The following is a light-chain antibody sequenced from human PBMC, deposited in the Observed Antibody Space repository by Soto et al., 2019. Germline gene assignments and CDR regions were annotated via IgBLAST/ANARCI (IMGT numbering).Light chain of an antibody. CDR2: DVN. J-gene: IGLJ2*01. CDR1: SRDVGGYSY. Sequence: QSALTQPASVSGSPGQSITISCTGTSRDVGGYSYVSWYQQHPGKAPKLMIYDVNNRPSGVSDRFSGSKSGNTASLTISGLQAEDESHYYCSSFTSYSTLVFGGGTKLTVL. V-gene: IGLV2-14*03. CDR3: SSFTSYSTLV.